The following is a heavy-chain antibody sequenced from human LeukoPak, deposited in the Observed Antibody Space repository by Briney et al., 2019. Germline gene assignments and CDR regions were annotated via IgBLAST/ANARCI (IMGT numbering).Heavy chain of an antibody. CDR1: GGSISSGGYY. CDR3: ARDFRTEGSRWFDP. J-gene: IGHJ5*02. Sequence: PSETLSLTCTVSGGSISSGGYYWSWIRQPPGKGLEWIGYIYHSGSTYYNPSLKSRVTISVDRSKNQFSLKLSSVTAADTAVYYCARDFRTEGSRWFDPWGQGTLVTVSS. CDR2: IYHSGST. D-gene: IGHD3-10*01. V-gene: IGHV4-30-2*01.